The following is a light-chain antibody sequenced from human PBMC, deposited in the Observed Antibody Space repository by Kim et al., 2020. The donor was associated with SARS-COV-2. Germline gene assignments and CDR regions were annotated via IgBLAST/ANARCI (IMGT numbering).Light chain of an antibody. V-gene: IGLV3-27*01. CDR2: KDS. J-gene: IGLJ2*01. CDR3: YSAADNNVV. CDR1: VLAKNY. Sequence: SYELTQPSSVSVSPGQTARITCSGDVLAKNYARWFQQKPGQAHVLVIYKDSERPSGIPERFSGSGSGTTVTLTISGAQVEDEADYYCYSAADNNVVFGGGTQLTVL.